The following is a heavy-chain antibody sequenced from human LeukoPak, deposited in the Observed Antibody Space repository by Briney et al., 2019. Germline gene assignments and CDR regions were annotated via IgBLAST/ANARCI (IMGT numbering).Heavy chain of an antibody. V-gene: IGHV3-30*03. CDR1: GFIFNNYG. CDR3: ARDPYDVGGYGAFDI. J-gene: IGHJ3*02. CDR2: ISYDGRNK. Sequence: GGSLRLSCAASGFIFNNYGVHWVRQAPGKGLEWVAVISYDGRNKYYADSVKGRFTISRDNARNSLFLQMNSLRAEDTAVYYYARDPYDVGGYGAFDIWGQGTMVTVSS. D-gene: IGHD3-22*01.